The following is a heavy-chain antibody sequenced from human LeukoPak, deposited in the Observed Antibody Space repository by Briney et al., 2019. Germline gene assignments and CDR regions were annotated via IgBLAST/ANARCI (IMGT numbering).Heavy chain of an antibody. J-gene: IGHJ4*02. CDR2: SSSSGSTI. D-gene: IGHD3/OR15-3a*01. CDR1: GFTLSDYY. V-gene: IGHV3-11*01. Sequence: GESLRLSCAASGFTLSDYYMSWIRQAPGKGLEWVSYSSSSGSTIYYADSVKGRFAISRDNAKNSLYLQMNSLRAEDTAVYYCARRRDFIDYWGQGTLVTVSS. CDR3: ARRRDFIDY.